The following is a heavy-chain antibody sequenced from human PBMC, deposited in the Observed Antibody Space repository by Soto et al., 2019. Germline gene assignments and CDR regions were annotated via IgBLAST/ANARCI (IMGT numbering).Heavy chain of an antibody. CDR3: ARGGSYYDSSGYYYGWFDP. J-gene: IGHJ5*02. D-gene: IGHD3-22*01. CDR1: GYTFTSYD. Sequence: ASVKVSCKASGYTFTSYDINWVRQATGQGLEWMGWMNPNSRNTGYAQKFQGRVTMTRNTSISTAYMELSSLRSEDTAVYYCARGGSYYDSSGYYYGWFDPWGQGTLVTVSS. V-gene: IGHV1-8*01. CDR2: MNPNSRNT.